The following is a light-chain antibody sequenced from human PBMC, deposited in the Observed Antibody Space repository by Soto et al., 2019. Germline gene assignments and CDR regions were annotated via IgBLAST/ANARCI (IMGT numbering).Light chain of an antibody. CDR1: SSDIGGYDY. Sequence: QSALTQPASVSGSPGQSITLSCTGTSSDIGGYDYVSWYQRHPGKAPKLIIYDVNNRPSGVSNRFSGSKSGNTASPTISGLQAEDEADYYCTSYASGSSHLVFGGGTKVTVL. CDR3: TSYASGSSHLV. V-gene: IGLV2-14*01. CDR2: DVN. J-gene: IGLJ2*01.